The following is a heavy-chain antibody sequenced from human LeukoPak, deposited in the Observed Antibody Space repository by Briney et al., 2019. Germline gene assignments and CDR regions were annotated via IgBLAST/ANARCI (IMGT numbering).Heavy chain of an antibody. CDR3: VKGKGIAVTSLDY. V-gene: IGHV3-64D*06. Sequence: GGSLRLSCSASGFTFSNYAMHWARQAPGKGLEYVSAISSNGGSTYYADSVKGRFTISRDNSKNTLYLQMSSLRAEGTAVYYCVKGKGIAVTSLDYWGQGTLVTVSS. CDR1: GFTFSNYA. J-gene: IGHJ4*02. D-gene: IGHD6-19*01. CDR2: ISSNGGST.